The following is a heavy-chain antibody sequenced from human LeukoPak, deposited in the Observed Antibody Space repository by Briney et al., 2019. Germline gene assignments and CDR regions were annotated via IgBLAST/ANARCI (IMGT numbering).Heavy chain of an antibody. D-gene: IGHD4/OR15-4a*01. CDR1: GFTFSSYD. CDR2: IGTAGDT. J-gene: IGHJ4*02. Sequence: GGSLRLSCAASGFTFSSYDMHWVRQATGKGLEWVSAIGTAGDTYYPGSVKGRFTISRDNAKNSLYLQMNSLRAEDTAVYYCASGLWPTWGDYFDYWGQGTLVTVSS. V-gene: IGHV3-13*01. CDR3: ASGLWPTWGDYFDY.